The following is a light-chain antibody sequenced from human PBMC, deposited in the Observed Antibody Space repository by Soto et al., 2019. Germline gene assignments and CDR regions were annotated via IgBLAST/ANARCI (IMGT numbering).Light chain of an antibody. CDR1: SSDVGGYDF. CDR2: DVS. J-gene: IGLJ1*01. V-gene: IGLV2-14*03. Sequence: QSALTQPASVSGSPGQSITISCTGTSSDVGGYDFVSWYQHHPGKAPRLMIYDVSHRPSGVSDRFSASKSGNTASLTISGLLADDEADYYCSSYTSISTYVFGTGTKVTVL. CDR3: SSYTSISTYV.